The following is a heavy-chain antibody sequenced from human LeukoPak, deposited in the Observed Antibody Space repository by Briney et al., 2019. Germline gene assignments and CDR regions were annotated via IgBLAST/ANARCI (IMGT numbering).Heavy chain of an antibody. Sequence: SETLSLTCTVSGGSFSGYYWSWIRQPPGKGLEWIGEINHSGGTNYNPSLKSRVTISVDTSKNQFSLKLSSVTAADTAVYYCARVGFRGIFAKGYYFDYWGQGTLVTVSS. J-gene: IGHJ4*02. CDR1: GGSFSGYY. V-gene: IGHV4-34*01. D-gene: IGHD3-3*01. CDR2: INHSGGT. CDR3: ARVGFRGIFAKGYYFDY.